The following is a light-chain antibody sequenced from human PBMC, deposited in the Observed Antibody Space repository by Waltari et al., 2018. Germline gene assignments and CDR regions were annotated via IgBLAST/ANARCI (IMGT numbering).Light chain of an antibody. CDR2: EVS. CDR1: SSDVGSYNL. V-gene: IGLV2-14*02. Sequence: QSALTQPASVSGSPGQSITISCTGTSSDVGSYNLVSWYQHHPGKAPQLMIYEVSNRPSGVSNRFSGSKSGNTASLTISGLQAEDEADYYCSSYTSSTYPVIFGGGTKLTVL. J-gene: IGLJ2*01. CDR3: SSYTSSTYPVI.